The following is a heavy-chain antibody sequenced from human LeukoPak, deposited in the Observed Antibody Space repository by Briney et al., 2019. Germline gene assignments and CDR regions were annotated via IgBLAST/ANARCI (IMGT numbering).Heavy chain of an antibody. D-gene: IGHD4-23*01. V-gene: IGHV5-51*01. CDR2: IYPGDSDT. J-gene: IGHJ3*02. Sequence: GESLKISCKGSGYSLTSYWIGWVRQMSGKGLEWMGIIYPGDSDTRYSPSFQGQVTISADKSISTAYLQWSSLKASDTAMYYCATALTTVVLNAFDIWGQGTMVTVSS. CDR1: GYSLTSYW. CDR3: ATALTTVVLNAFDI.